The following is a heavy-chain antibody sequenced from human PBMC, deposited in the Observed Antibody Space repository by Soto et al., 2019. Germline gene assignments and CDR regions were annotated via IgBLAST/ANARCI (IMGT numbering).Heavy chain of an antibody. V-gene: IGHV4-4*02. CDR1: GGSISSSNW. D-gene: IGHD2-15*01. Sequence: QVQLQESGPGLVKPTGTLSLTCAVSGGSISSSNWWSWVRQPPGKGLEWIGEIYHSGSTNYNPSPQSRVTISVDQSKNQFSPELSSGTAPDNAVYYCARDPSGGSRRRDYGMDVGGQGTTVTVSS. CDR3: ARDPSGGSRRRDYGMDV. J-gene: IGHJ6*02. CDR2: IYHSGST.